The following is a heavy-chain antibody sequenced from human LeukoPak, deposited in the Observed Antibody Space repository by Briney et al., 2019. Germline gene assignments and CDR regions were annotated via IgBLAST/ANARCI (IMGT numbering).Heavy chain of an antibody. J-gene: IGHJ4*02. D-gene: IGHD3-22*01. Sequence: GESLKISCKGSGYTFTNYWLGWVRQMPGKGLEWMGIIYPGDSDTRYSPSFQGQVTISADKSISTAYLQWSSLKASDTAMYYCARRYDNSEYFTYWGQGTPVTVSS. V-gene: IGHV5-51*01. CDR1: GYTFTNYW. CDR2: IYPGDSDT. CDR3: ARRYDNSEYFTY.